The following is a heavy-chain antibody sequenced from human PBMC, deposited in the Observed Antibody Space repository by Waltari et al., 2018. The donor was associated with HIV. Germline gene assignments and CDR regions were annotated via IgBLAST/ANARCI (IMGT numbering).Heavy chain of an antibody. CDR1: GCSISSYY. J-gene: IGHJ6*02. D-gene: IGHD2-21*01. CDR2: LYYSGST. CDR3: ARGVAFGGYYYGMDV. Sequence: QVQLQESGPGLVKPSETLSLTCTVSGCSISSYYWSWIRQPPGKGLEWIGYLYYSGSTNYNPSLKSRVTISVDTSKNQFSLKLSSVTAADTAVYYCARGVAFGGYYYGMDVWGQGTMVTVSS. V-gene: IGHV4-59*01.